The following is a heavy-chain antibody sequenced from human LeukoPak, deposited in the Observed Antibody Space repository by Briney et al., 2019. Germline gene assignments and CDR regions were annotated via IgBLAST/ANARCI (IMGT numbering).Heavy chain of an antibody. Sequence: PGGSLRLSSAASGFTLSSYSMNWVRQAPGKGREAVSYISSSSTHIYSADSVKGRFTIPRDNASTSLYLQMNRPRAEDTAIYYCARSEHSSSSFDYWGQGTLVTVSS. D-gene: IGHD6-6*01. J-gene: IGHJ4*02. CDR2: ISSSSTHI. V-gene: IGHV3-21*01. CDR3: ARSEHSSSSFDY. CDR1: GFTLSSYS.